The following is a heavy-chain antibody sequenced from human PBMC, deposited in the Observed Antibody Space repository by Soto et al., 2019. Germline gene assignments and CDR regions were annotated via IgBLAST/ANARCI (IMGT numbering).Heavy chain of an antibody. CDR3: ARAHQYSYCSGGSCYGNDWFDP. J-gene: IGHJ5*02. CDR1: GGSISSGGYS. Sequence: PSETLSLTCAVSGGSISSGGYSWSWIRQPPGKGLEWIGYIYHSGSTYYNPSLKSRVTISVDRSKNQFSLKLSSVTAADTAVYYCARAHQYSYCSGGSCYGNDWFDPWGQGTLVTVSS. CDR2: IYHSGST. V-gene: IGHV4-30-2*01. D-gene: IGHD2-15*01.